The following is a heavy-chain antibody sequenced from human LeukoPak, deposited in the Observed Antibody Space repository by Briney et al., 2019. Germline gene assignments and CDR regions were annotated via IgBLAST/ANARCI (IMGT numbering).Heavy chain of an antibody. J-gene: IGHJ4*02. D-gene: IGHD1-26*01. V-gene: IGHV3-21*01. CDR2: ISSSSSYI. CDR1: GFTFSSYS. CDR3: ARGATTSLGNLDC. Sequence: GGSLRLSCAASGFTFSSYSMNWVRQAPGKGLEWVSSISSSSSYIYYADSVKGRFTISRDNAKNSLYLQMNSLRAEDTAVYYCARGATTSLGNLDCWGQGTLVTVSS.